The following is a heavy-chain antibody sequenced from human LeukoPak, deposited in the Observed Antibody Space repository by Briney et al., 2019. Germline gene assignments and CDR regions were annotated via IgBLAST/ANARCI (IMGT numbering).Heavy chain of an antibody. CDR1: GFSFSSSW. J-gene: IGHJ5*02. Sequence: PGGSLRLSCAASGFSFSSSWMSWVRQAPGKELEWLANINHDGSEKYYVDSMKGRFTISRDNAKNSLYLQIYSLRADDTAVYYCARGSWSPNRFDPWGQGTLVTVSS. CDR3: ARGSWSPNRFDP. D-gene: IGHD3-3*01. CDR2: INHDGSEK. V-gene: IGHV3-7*05.